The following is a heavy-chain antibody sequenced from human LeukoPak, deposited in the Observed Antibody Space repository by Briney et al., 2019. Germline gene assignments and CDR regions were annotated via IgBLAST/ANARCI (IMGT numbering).Heavy chain of an antibody. CDR2: ISAYNGNT. V-gene: IGHV1-18*01. D-gene: IGHD6-6*01. Sequence: ASVKVSCKASGYPFTRNGINWVRQAPGQGLEWMGWISAYNGNTNYAQKLQGRVTMTTDTSTSTAYMELRSLRSDDTAVYYCARVGLVVPYYYYMDVWGKGTTVTVSS. CDR3: ARVGLVVPYYYYMDV. CDR1: GYPFTRNG. J-gene: IGHJ6*03.